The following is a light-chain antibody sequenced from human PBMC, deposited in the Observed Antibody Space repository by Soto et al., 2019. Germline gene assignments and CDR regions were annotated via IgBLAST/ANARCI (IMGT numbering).Light chain of an antibody. CDR3: SSYAGTNNRYV. CDR2: EVN. J-gene: IGLJ1*01. V-gene: IGLV2-8*01. CDR1: GSDIGGYNF. Sequence: QSALTQPPSAYGSPGQSVTISCTGTGSDIGGYNFVSWYQQHPGKVPKLLIYEVNKPPSGVPDRFSGSKSGNTASLTVSGLQSDDEAEYYCSSYAGTNNRYVFGTGTPLTVL.